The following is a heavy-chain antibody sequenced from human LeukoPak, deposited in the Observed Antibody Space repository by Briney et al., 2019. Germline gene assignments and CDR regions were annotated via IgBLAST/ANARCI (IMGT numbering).Heavy chain of an antibody. CDR1: GGSISSYY. J-gene: IGHJ4*02. Sequence: SETLSLTCTVSGGSISSYYWSWIRQPPGKGLEWIGSIYYSGNTYYNASLKSQVSISIDTSKNQFSLKLTSVTAADTAVYYCARQTGSGLFILPGGQGTLVTVSS. CDR3: ARQTGSGLFILP. CDR2: IYYSGNT. D-gene: IGHD3/OR15-3a*01. V-gene: IGHV4-39*01.